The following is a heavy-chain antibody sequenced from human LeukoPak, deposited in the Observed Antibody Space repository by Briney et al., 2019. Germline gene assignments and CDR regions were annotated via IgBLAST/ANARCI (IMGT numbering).Heavy chain of an antibody. D-gene: IGHD6-19*01. CDR2: INHSGST. CDR1: GGSFSGYY. V-gene: IGHV4-34*01. Sequence: PSETLSLTCAVYGGSFSGYYWSWIRQPPGKGLEWIGEINHSGSTNYNPSLKSRVTISVDTSKNQFSLKLSSVTAADTAVYYCARGLSSGWYEVVVEYFQHWGQGTLVTVSS. J-gene: IGHJ1*01. CDR3: ARGLSSGWYEVVVEYFQH.